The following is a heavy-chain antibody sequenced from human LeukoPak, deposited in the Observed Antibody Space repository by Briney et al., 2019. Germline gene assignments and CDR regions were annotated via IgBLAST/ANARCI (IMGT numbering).Heavy chain of an antibody. D-gene: IGHD4-11*01. V-gene: IGHV4-59*12. CDR2: MYYSGST. CDR3: ARMGKDYSHRLYYFDY. J-gene: IGHJ4*02. CDR1: GGSIRSSY. Sequence: SETLSLTCTVSGGSIRSSYWSWIRQPPGKGLEWIGYMYYSGSTKYNPSLKSRVTMSVDTSQNQFSLKLSSVTAADTAVYYCARMGKDYSHRLYYFDYWGQGTLVTVSS.